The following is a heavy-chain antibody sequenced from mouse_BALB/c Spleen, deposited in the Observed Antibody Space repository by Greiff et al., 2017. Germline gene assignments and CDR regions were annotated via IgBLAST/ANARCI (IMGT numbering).Heavy chain of an antibody. CDR3: ARGYYGNYGGGDY. CDR2: IYPGNGDT. CDR1: GYTFTSYN. Sequence: QVQLQQPGAELVKPGASVKMSCKASGYTFTSYNMHWVKQTPGQGLEWIGAIYPGNGDTSYNQKFKGKATLTADKSSSTAYMQLSSLTSEDSAVYYCARGYYGNYGGGDYWGQGTTLTGSS. V-gene: IGHV1-12*01. J-gene: IGHJ2*01. D-gene: IGHD2-1*01.